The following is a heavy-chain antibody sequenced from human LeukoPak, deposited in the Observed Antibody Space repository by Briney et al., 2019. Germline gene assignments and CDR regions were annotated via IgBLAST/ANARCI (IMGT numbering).Heavy chain of an antibody. CDR1: GFTFSDSY. CDR3: ARGKYSFDY. V-gene: IGHV3-11*01. Sequence: KPGGSLRLSCAASGFTFSDSYMSWIRQAPGKGLEYISYISRSGSTICYADSVKGRFTLSRDNAKNSLSLEMNSLRAEDTAVYYCARGKYSFDYWGQGTLVTVSS. CDR2: ISRSGSTI. J-gene: IGHJ4*02.